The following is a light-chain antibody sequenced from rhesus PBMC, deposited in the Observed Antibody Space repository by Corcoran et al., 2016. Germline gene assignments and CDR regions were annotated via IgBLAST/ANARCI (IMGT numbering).Light chain of an antibody. Sequence: DIQMTPSPSSPSASVGDRVTITCRASQGINHYLSWYQQIPGKALKPLINYASSLETGVPSRFSGSGSGTDYTLVIRRLQPEDIATYYCQQYNNSPLTFGGGTKVEIK. V-gene: IGKV1-66*01. CDR1: QGINHY. CDR3: QQYNNSPLT. J-gene: IGKJ4*01. CDR2: YAS.